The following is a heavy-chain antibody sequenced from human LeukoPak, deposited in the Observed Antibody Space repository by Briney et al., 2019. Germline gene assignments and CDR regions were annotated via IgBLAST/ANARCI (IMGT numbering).Heavy chain of an antibody. Sequence: GGSLRLSCAASGFTFRSYWMSWVRQAPGKGLEWVANIKQDGSEKNYVDSVKGRFTVSRDNARNSLYLQMNSLRAEDTAVYYCAELGITTIGGVWGKGTTVTISS. CDR1: GFTFRSYW. V-gene: IGHV3-7*01. D-gene: IGHD3-10*02. CDR2: IKQDGSEK. J-gene: IGHJ6*04. CDR3: AELGITTIGGV.